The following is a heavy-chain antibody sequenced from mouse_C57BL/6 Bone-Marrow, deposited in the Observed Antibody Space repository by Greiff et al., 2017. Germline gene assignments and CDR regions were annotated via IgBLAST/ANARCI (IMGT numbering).Heavy chain of an antibody. J-gene: IGHJ3*01. Sequence: QVQLQQPGAELVKPGASVKLSCKASGYTFTSYWMQWVKQRPGQGLEWIGEIDPSDSYTNYNQKFKGKATLTVDTSSSTAYMQLSSLTSEDSAVYDCALDGDPWFAYGGQGTLVTVSA. CDR3: ALDGDPWFAY. V-gene: IGHV1-50*01. CDR1: GYTFTSYW. D-gene: IGHD3-3*01. CDR2: IDPSDSYT.